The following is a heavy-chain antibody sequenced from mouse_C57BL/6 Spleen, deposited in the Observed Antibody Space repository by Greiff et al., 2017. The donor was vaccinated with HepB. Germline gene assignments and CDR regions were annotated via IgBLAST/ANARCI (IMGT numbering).Heavy chain of an antibody. J-gene: IGHJ2*01. Sequence: EVKLMDSGGDLVKPGGSLKLSCAASGFTFSSYGMSWVRQTPDKRLEWVATISSGGSYTYYPDSVKGRFTISRDNAKNTLYLQMSSLKSEDTAMYYCAREGTGPDYWGQGTTLTVSS. V-gene: IGHV5-6*01. D-gene: IGHD4-1*01. CDR3: AREGTGPDY. CDR1: GFTFSSYG. CDR2: ISSGGSYT.